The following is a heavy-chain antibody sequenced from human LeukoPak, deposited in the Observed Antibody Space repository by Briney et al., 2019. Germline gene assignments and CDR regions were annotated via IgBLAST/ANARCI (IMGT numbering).Heavy chain of an antibody. Sequence: PSETLSLTFPVSGGSISRGDYYWSWIRHPPGKGLEWLGYIYYSGSTYYNPSLKSRVIITVDTSKNHFSLKLSSVTAADTAVYYCARTDIVVVRGFDYWGQGTLVTVSS. J-gene: IGHJ4*02. D-gene: IGHD2-2*01. V-gene: IGHV4-30-4*08. CDR2: IYYSGST. CDR3: ARTDIVVVRGFDY. CDR1: GGSISRGDYY.